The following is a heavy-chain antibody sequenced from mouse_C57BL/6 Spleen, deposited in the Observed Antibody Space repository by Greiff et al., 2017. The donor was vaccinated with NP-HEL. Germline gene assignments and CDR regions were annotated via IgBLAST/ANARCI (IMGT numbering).Heavy chain of an antibody. Sequence: EVKVVESGGGLVKPGGSLKLSCAASGFTFSDYGMHWVRQAPEKGLEWVAYISSGSSTIYYADTVKGRFTISRDNAKNTLFLQMTSLRSEDTAMYYCARPFYDDGAMDYWGQGTSVTVSS. CDR2: ISSGSSTI. CDR1: GFTFSDYG. V-gene: IGHV5-17*01. CDR3: ARPFYDDGAMDY. D-gene: IGHD2-12*01. J-gene: IGHJ4*01.